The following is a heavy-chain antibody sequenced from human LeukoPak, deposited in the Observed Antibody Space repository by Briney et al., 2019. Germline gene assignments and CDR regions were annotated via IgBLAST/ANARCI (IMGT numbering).Heavy chain of an antibody. CDR1: GGSVSSTTYY. CDR2: INYSGST. D-gene: IGHD6-13*01. V-gene: IGHV4-39*01. J-gene: IGHJ5*02. CDR3: ARRIAAAGWFDP. Sequence: SETLSLTCTVSGGSVSSTTYYWSWIRQPPGKGLEWIASINYSGSTYYNPSLKRRVTISVDTSENQFSLKLSSVTAADTAVYYCARRIAAAGWFDPWGQGTLVTVSS.